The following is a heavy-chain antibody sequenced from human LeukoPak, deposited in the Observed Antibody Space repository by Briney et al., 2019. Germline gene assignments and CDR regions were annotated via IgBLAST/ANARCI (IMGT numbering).Heavy chain of an antibody. V-gene: IGHV4-59*12. CDR3: ARFPIVVVPADVVGYYYYYYGMDV. CDR1: GASISNYY. CDR2: IYYSGST. J-gene: IGHJ6*02. Sequence: PSETLSLTCTVSGASISNYYWSWIRQPPGKGLEWIAYIYYSGSTNYNPSLKSRVTISVDTSKNLFSLKLSSVTAADTAVYYCARFPIVVVPADVVGYYYYYYGMDVWGQGTTVTVSS. D-gene: IGHD2-2*01.